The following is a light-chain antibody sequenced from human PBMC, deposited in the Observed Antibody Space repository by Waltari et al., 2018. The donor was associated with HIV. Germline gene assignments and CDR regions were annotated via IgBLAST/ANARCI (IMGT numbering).Light chain of an antibody. CDR2: DAS. CDR3: QQYGSSPIT. J-gene: IGKJ5*01. V-gene: IGKV3D-20*01. Sequence: EIVLTQSPATLSLSPGERATLSCGASQSVSSSYLAWYQQKPGLAPRLLIYDASSRATGIPDMFSGSWSGTDFTLTISRLEPEDFAVYYCQQYGSSPITFGQGTRLEIK. CDR1: QSVSSSY.